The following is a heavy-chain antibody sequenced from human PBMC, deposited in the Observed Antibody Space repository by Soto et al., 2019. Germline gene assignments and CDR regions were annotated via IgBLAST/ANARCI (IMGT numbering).Heavy chain of an antibody. D-gene: IGHD2-15*01. CDR3: ATHPVCSGDRYYYGMDV. CDR1: GGSISSGGYY. V-gene: IGHV4-31*03. CDR2: IYYSGST. J-gene: IGHJ6*02. Sequence: QVQLQESGPGLVKPSQTLSLTYTVSGGSISSGGYYWSWIRQHPGKGLEWIGYIYYSGSTYYNPRLKIRVTISADTSKTQFTLKLSSVTAADTAVDYDATHPVCSGDRYYYGMDVWGQETTLTVSS.